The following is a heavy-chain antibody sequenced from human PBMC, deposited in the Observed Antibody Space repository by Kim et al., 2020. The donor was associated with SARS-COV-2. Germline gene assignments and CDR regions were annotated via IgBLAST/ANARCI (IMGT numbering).Heavy chain of an antibody. V-gene: IGHV4-59*02. CDR3: ARVFATTTGATSTYYYCFGL. CDR1: GGSVTKFS. CDR2: VSYNDNT. Sequence: SETLSLTCTVSGGSVTKFSWSWIRQPPGKPLQWIGSVSYNDNTNYNPSLKSRATISLATSNNQFFLNLTSMTAADTAIYSCARVFATTTGATSTYYYCFGL. D-gene: IGHD4-17*01. J-gene: IGHJ6*01.